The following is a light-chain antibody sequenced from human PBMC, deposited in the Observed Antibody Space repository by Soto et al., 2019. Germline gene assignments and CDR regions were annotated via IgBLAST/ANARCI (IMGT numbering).Light chain of an antibody. Sequence: SYELPQPPSVSVAPGQTARIPCGGNDVGSKTVHWYQQKAGQAPVLVVYDDRDRPSGIPERFSGSNSGNTATLTISRVEAEDEADYYCQVWESSSDHVVFGGGTQLTVL. V-gene: IGLV3-21*02. CDR3: QVWESSSDHVV. CDR2: DDR. CDR1: DVGSKT. J-gene: IGLJ2*01.